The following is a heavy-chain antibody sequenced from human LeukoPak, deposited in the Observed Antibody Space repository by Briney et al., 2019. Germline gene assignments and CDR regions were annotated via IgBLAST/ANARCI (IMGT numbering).Heavy chain of an antibody. J-gene: IGHJ4*02. Sequence: PSETLSLTCTVSGGSISSSSYYWGWIRQPPGKGLEWIGSIYYSGSTYYNPSLKSRVTISVDTSKNQFSLKLSSVTAADTAVYYCARDSTVTTWWSPYYFDYWGQGTLVTVSS. D-gene: IGHD4-17*01. CDR1: GGSISSSSYY. V-gene: IGHV4-39*07. CDR3: ARDSTVTTWWSPYYFDY. CDR2: IYYSGST.